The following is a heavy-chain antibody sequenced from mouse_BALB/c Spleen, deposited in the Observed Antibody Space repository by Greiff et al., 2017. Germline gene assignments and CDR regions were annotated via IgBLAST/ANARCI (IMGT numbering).Heavy chain of an antibody. CDR2: ISYSGST. V-gene: IGHV3-8*02. Sequence: EVKLMESGPSLVKPSQTLSLTCSVTGDSITSGYWNWIRKFPGNKLEYMGYISYSGSTYYNPSLKSRISITRDTSKKQYYLQLNSVTTEDTATYYCARSGYGDYAMDYWGQGTSVTVSS. J-gene: IGHJ4*01. CDR3: ARSGYGDYAMDY. CDR1: GDSITSGY. D-gene: IGHD2-14*01.